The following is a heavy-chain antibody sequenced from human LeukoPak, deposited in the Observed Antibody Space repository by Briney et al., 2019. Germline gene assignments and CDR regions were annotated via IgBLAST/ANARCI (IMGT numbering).Heavy chain of an antibody. CDR1: GFAFSGYS. J-gene: IGHJ4*02. CDR3: AREVSEGFDF. CDR2: FGTRSTSI. D-gene: IGHD3-22*01. V-gene: IGHV3-21*01. Sequence: PGGSLRLSCTASGFAFSGYSMNWIRQATGKGLERVSSFGTRSTSIYHAGSVKGRFAISRDNVKNSLYLQMNSLRAEDTALYYCAREVSEGFDFWGQGTLVTVSS.